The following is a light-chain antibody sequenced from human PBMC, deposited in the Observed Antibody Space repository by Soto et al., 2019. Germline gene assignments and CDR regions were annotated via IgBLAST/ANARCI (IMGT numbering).Light chain of an antibody. CDR1: SSDVGGYNY. CDR2: EVS. J-gene: IGLJ3*02. Sequence: QSALTQPASVSGSPGQSIIISCTGTSSDVGGYNYVSWYQQHPGKAPKLMIYEVSNRPSGVSNRFSGSKSGNTASLTISGLQAEDEADYYCSSYTTSSTHWVFGGGTKLTVL. V-gene: IGLV2-14*01. CDR3: SSYTTSSTHWV.